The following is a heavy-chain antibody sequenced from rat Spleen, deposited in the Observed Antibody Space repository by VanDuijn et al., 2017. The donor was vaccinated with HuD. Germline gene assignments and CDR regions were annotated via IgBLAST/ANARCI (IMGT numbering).Heavy chain of an antibody. V-gene: IGHV5-31*01. CDR1: GFTFKNYW. J-gene: IGHJ2*01. CDR2: ITNASGRT. Sequence: EVQLVESGGGLVQPGGSLRLSCVASGFTFKNYWMTWIRQAPGKGLEWVASITNASGRTYYRDSVKGRFTISRDNAKSTLNLQMDSLRSEDTATYYCSRTMGITYDYFDYWGQGVMVTVSS. D-gene: IGHD1-9*01. CDR3: SRTMGITYDYFDY.